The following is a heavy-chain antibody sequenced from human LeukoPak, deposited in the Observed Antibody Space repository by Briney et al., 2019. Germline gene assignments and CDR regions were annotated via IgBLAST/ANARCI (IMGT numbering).Heavy chain of an antibody. D-gene: IGHD6-19*01. CDR3: ARLTSGWYVIY. CDR1: GGSLSNSGYY. CDR2: IYYTGNT. V-gene: IGHV4-39*01. J-gene: IGHJ4*02. Sequence: SETLSLTCTVSGGSLSNSGYYWGWLRQPPGKGLEWIGSIYYTGNTYYNPSLNSRVTISVDTSKNQFSLKLSSVTDADTAIYYCARLTSGWYVIYWGQGTLVTVSS.